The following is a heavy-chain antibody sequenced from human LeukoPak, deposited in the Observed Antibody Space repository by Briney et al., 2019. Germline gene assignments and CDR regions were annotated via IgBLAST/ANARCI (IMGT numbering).Heavy chain of an antibody. D-gene: IGHD4-23*01. J-gene: IGHJ4*02. CDR2: ITGDGGRT. CDR1: GGSVSSGSYY. CDR3: VKDPFYGGNPLYYFDY. V-gene: IGHV3-64D*06. Sequence: PSETLSLTCTVSGGSVSSGSYYWSWIRQSPGKGLECVSAITGDGGRTYYADSVKGRFTISRDNSKNTLYLQMNSLRAEDTAVYYCVKDPFYGGNPLYYFDYWGQGTLVTVSS.